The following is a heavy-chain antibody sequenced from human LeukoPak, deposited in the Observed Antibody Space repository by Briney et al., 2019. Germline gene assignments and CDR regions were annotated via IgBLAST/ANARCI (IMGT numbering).Heavy chain of an antibody. CDR1: GYIFTSYY. V-gene: IGHV1-46*01. CDR3: ARVAGDSSGYPPYYFDY. D-gene: IGHD3-22*01. J-gene: IGHJ4*02. CDR2: INPSGGST. Sequence: ASVKVSCKASGYIFTSYYMHWVRQAPGQGLEWMGIINPSGGSTSYAQKFQGRVTMTRDTSTSTVYMELSSLRSEDTAVYYCARVAGDSSGYPPYYFDYWGQGTLVTVSS.